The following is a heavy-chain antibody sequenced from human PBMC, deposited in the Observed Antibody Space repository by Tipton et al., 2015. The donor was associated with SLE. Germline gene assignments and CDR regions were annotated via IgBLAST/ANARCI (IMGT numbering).Heavy chain of an antibody. Sequence: TLSLTCAVYGGSFSGYYWSWIRQPPGKGLEWIGYIYYSGSTNYNPSLKSRVTISVDTSKNQFSLKLSSVTAADTAVYYCARAQLWFPFDYWGQGTLVTVSS. D-gene: IGHD5-18*01. CDR3: ARAQLWFPFDY. J-gene: IGHJ4*02. CDR1: GGSFSGYY. CDR2: IYYSGST. V-gene: IGHV4-59*01.